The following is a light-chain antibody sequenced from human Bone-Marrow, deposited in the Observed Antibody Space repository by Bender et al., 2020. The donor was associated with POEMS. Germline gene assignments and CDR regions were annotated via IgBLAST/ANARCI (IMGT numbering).Light chain of an antibody. Sequence: QYALTQPASVSGSPGQSITIPCTGTSSDVGGYNYVSWYRQHPGKAPTLMIHDDTYRPSEVSNRFSGSKSGNTASLTISGLQAEDEADYYCSSYSSTSTPYVFGTGTKVTVL. CDR2: DDT. CDR3: SSYSSTSTPYV. CDR1: SSDVGGYNY. V-gene: IGLV2-14*03. J-gene: IGLJ1*01.